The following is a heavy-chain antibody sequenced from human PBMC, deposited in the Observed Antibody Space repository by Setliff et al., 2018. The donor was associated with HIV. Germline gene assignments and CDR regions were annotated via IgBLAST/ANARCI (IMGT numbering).Heavy chain of an antibody. J-gene: IGHJ4*02. CDR2: THASGTT. CDR1: GGSISGDL. V-gene: IGHV4-4*07. CDR3: ARQTATGTSATFDS. D-gene: IGHD2-21*02. Sequence: SETLSLTCTVSGGSISGDLWTWIRQHAGEGLEWIGRTHASGTTQCEPSLKNRCSMSIDTSKNQFSLKLSSVTAADTAVYYCARQTATGTSATFDSWGQGSLVTVSS.